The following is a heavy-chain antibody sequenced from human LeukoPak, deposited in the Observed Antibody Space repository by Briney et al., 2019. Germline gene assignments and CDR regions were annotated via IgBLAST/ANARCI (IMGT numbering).Heavy chain of an antibody. Sequence: SETLSLTCTVSGGSLNSYYGGWLRQPTSKGLECVGYIYYSGSTNYNSSLKSRVAISVATSKNQFSLKLSSVNAGDTAIYYCVRHGESGRHHAYFDSWGQGTLVTVSS. D-gene: IGHD3-10*01. J-gene: IGHJ4*02. CDR3: VRHGESGRHHAYFDS. CDR1: GGSLNSYY. V-gene: IGHV4-59*08. CDR2: IYYSGST.